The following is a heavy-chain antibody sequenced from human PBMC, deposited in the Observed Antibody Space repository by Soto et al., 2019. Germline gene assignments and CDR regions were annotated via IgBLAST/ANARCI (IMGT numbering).Heavy chain of an antibody. J-gene: IGHJ4*02. D-gene: IGHD2-21*02. CDR3: ARDPVPYCGGDCRTFDY. Sequence: QVQLVESGGGVVQPGRSLRLCCAASGFTFSSYAMHWVRQAPGKGLEWVAVISYDGSNKYYADSVKGRFTISRDNSKNTLYLQMNSLRAEDTAVYYCARDPVPYCGGDCRTFDYWGQGTLVTVSS. V-gene: IGHV3-30-3*01. CDR2: ISYDGSNK. CDR1: GFTFSSYA.